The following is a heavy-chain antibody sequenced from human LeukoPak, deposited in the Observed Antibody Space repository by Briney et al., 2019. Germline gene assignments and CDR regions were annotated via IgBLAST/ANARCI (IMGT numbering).Heavy chain of an antibody. Sequence: PGGSLRLSCAASGFTFSSFSIHWVRLTPRKGLEWVSFISTTSSTHYAAPVKGRFTLYRDNAKNSVSLLMNSLRADDTAVYYCVRDPSRLEPGYFDSWGQGVLVTVSS. CDR3: VRDPSRLEPGYFDS. CDR2: ISTTSST. CDR1: GFTFSSFS. J-gene: IGHJ5*01. V-gene: IGHV3-21*01. D-gene: IGHD5-12*01.